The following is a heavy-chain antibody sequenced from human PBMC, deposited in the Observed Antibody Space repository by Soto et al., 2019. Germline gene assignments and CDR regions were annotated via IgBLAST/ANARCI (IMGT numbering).Heavy chain of an antibody. J-gene: IGHJ4*02. CDR2: IYYSGST. D-gene: IGHD1-26*01. Sequence: QVQLQESGPGVVKPSQTLSLTCTVSGGSISSGGYYWSWIRQHPGKGLEWIGYIYYSGSTYYNPSLKSRVTISVDTSKNQFSLKLSSVTAADTAVYYCAGGYSGSSTAIDYWGQGTLVTVSS. CDR3: AGGYSGSSTAIDY. CDR1: GGSISSGGYY. V-gene: IGHV4-31*03.